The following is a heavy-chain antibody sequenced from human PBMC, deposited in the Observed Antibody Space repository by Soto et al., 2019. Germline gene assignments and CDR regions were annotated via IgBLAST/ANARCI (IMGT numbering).Heavy chain of an antibody. CDR1: GGTFSSYA. V-gene: IGHV1-69*13. Sequence: SVKVSCKASGGTFSSYAISWVRQAPGQGLEWMGGIIPIFGTANYAQKFQGRVTITADESTSTAYMELSSLRSEDTAVYYCARTLYCSSTSCLYGMDVWGQGTTVTVSS. J-gene: IGHJ6*02. D-gene: IGHD2-2*01. CDR3: ARTLYCSSTSCLYGMDV. CDR2: IIPIFGTA.